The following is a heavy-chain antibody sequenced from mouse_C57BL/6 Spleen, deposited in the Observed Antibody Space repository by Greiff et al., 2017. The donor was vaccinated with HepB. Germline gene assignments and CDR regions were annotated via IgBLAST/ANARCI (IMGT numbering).Heavy chain of an antibody. Sequence: QVQLQQSGPGLVQPSQSLSITCTVSGFSLTSYGVHWVRQSPGKGLEWLGVIWSGGSTDYNAAFISRLSISKDNSKSQVFFKMNSLQADDTAIYYCARGDYGEAWFAYWGQGTLVTVSA. CDR3: ARGDYGEAWFAY. CDR2: IWSGGST. J-gene: IGHJ3*01. CDR1: GFSLTSYG. V-gene: IGHV2-2*01. D-gene: IGHD2-4*01.